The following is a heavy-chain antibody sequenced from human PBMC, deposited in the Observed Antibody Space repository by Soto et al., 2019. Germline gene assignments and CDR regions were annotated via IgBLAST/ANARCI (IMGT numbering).Heavy chain of an antibody. J-gene: IGHJ4*02. Sequence: QVQLQESGPGLVKPSGTMSLTCAVSSGSISSSNWWSWVRQPPGKGLEWIGEIYHSGSNNYNPSLKSPVTISVNKSKNQFSLKLSSVTAADTAVYYCANGDSSGWLDYWGQGTLVTVSS. CDR3: ANGDSSGWLDY. CDR2: IYHSGSN. D-gene: IGHD6-19*01. V-gene: IGHV4-4*02. CDR1: SGSISSSNW.